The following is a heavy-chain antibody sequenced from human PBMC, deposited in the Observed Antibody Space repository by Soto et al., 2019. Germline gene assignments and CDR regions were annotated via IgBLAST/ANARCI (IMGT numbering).Heavy chain of an antibody. Sequence: QITLKESGPTLVKPTQTLTLTCTFSGFSLSTSGVGVGWIRQPPGKPLEWLTLIYWGDDKRYSPSLKSRLTITKDTSKNQVVLTMTNMDPVDTATYYCAHTLVGRGFDPWGQGTLVTVSS. V-gene: IGHV2-5*02. CDR2: IYWGDDK. CDR1: GFSLSTSGVG. D-gene: IGHD3-10*01. CDR3: AHTLVGRGFDP. J-gene: IGHJ5*02.